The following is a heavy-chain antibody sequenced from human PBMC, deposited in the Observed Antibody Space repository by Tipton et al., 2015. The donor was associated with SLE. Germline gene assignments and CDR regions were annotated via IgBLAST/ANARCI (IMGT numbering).Heavy chain of an antibody. CDR1: GGSFSGHY. V-gene: IGHV4-34*01. D-gene: IGHD2-15*01. J-gene: IGHJ4*02. CDR3: ARGAGSSGDFDY. CDR2: IYYSGST. Sequence: TLSLTCAVYGGSFSGHYWGWIRQPPGKGLEWIGSIYYSGSTYYNPSLKSRVTISVDTSKNQFSLKLSSVTAADTAVYYCARGAGSSGDFDYWGQGTLVTVSS.